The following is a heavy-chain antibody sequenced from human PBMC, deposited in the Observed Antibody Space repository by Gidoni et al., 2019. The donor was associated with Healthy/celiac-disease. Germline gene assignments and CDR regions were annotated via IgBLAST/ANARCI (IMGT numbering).Heavy chain of an antibody. CDR3: ARHSACSGGSCYSVGFGY. CDR2: IYYSGSP. Sequence: QLQLQESGPGLVKPSETLSLTCTVSGGSISSSRYYWGRIRQPPGQGLEWIGSIYYSGSPYYNPTLKSRVTISVETSKNQFALKLSSVTAADTAVYYCARHSACSGGSCYSVGFGYWGQGTLVTVSS. D-gene: IGHD2-15*01. CDR1: GGSISSSRYY. J-gene: IGHJ4*02. V-gene: IGHV4-39*01.